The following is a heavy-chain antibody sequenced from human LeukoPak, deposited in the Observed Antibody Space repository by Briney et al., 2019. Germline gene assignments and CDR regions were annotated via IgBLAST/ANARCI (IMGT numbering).Heavy chain of an antibody. D-gene: IGHD3-3*01. Sequence: SETLSLTYTVSGGSISRGGYYWSWIRQPPGKGLEWIGSIYYSGSAYYNPSLKSRVTISVDTSKNQFSLKLSSVTAADTAVYYCARGVTILGWFDPWGQGTLVTVSS. CDR3: ARGVTILGWFDP. J-gene: IGHJ5*02. CDR2: IYYSGSA. CDR1: GGSISRGGYY. V-gene: IGHV4-39*07.